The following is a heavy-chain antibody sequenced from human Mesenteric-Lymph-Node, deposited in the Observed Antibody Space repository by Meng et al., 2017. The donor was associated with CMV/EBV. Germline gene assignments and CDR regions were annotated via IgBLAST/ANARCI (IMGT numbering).Heavy chain of an antibody. CDR3: ARSLRFLEWFH. Sequence: SETLSLTCTVSGGSISSTAYYWGWIRQPPGKGPEWIGNIYHSENTYYNPSLKSRVSISVDTSKNQFSLNLTSVTAADTAVYFCARSLRFLEWFHWGQGTLVTVSS. D-gene: IGHD3-3*01. J-gene: IGHJ4*02. CDR1: GGSISSTAYY. V-gene: IGHV4-39*01. CDR2: IYHSENT.